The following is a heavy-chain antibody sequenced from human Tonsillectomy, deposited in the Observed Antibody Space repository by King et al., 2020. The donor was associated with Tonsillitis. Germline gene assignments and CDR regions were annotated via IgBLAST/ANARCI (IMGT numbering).Heavy chain of an antibody. CDR2: IFPSDSDT. CDR3: VRTIGHQIPSGWTGRGDWYFDV. V-gene: IGHV5-51*01. J-gene: IGHJ2*01. Sequence: VQLVESGAELRRPGESLKISCTVSQHTFDNFWIGWVRQLPGKGLEWMGVIFPSDSDTRYSPSFQGQVTFSVDTSTYGAYLQWSSLKASDTGFYYCVRTIGHQIPSGWTGRGDWYFDVWGRGTLVTVSS. CDR1: QHTFDNFW. D-gene: IGHD3/OR15-3a*01.